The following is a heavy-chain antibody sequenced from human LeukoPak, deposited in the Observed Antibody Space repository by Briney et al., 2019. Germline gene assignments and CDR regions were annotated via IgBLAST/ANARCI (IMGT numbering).Heavy chain of an antibody. J-gene: IGHJ4*02. D-gene: IGHD3-10*01. Sequence: GASVKVSCKASGYTFSSYGISWVRQAPGQGLEWMGWISAYNGNTNYRQKLQGRVTMTTDTSTSTAYMDLRSLRSDDTAIYYCARSSPSYGSGSSYYFDYWGQGTLVTVSS. CDR2: ISAYNGNT. V-gene: IGHV1-18*01. CDR1: GYTFSSYG. CDR3: ARSSPSYGSGSSYYFDY.